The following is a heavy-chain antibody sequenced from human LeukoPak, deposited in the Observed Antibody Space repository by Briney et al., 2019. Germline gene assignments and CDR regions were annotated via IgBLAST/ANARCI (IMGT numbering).Heavy chain of an antibody. J-gene: IGHJ1*01. D-gene: IGHD3-9*01. CDR1: GFTFTSSA. CDR3: AARTFYYDILTGYSPPEH. Sequence: ASVKVSCKASGFTFTSSAMQWVRQARGQRLEWIGWIVVGSGNTNYAQKFQERVTITRDMSTSTAYMELSSLRSEDTAVYYCAARTFYYDILTGYSPPEHWGQGTLVTVSS. V-gene: IGHV1-58*02. CDR2: IVVGSGNT.